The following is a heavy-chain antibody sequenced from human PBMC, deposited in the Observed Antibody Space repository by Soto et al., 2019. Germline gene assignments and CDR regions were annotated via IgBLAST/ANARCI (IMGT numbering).Heavy chain of an antibody. J-gene: IGHJ3*02. D-gene: IGHD3-22*01. CDR1: AFTLSSYW. CDR3: ARDYEFGFDI. V-gene: IGHV3-7*01. Sequence: EVQLVESGGGLVQPGGSLRLSCEASAFTLSSYWMSWVRQAPGKGLEWVANIKPDGSEKYYVDSVKGRFTTSRDNPKNSLYLQMSTLRPEDTAIYYCARDYEFGFDIWGQGTLVTVSS. CDR2: IKPDGSEK.